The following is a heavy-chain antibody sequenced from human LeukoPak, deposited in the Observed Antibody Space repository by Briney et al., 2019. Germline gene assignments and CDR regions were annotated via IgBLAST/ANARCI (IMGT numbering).Heavy chain of an antibody. D-gene: IGHD4-23*01. V-gene: IGHV1-18*01. CDR3: ARTVTVVTPVDY. CDR1: GYTFTSYV. J-gene: IGHJ4*02. CDR2: ISAYNGNT. Sequence: ASVKVSCKASGYTFTSYVISWVRQAPGQGLEWMGWISAYNGNTNYAQKLQGRVTMTTDTSTSTAYMELRSLRSDDTAVYYCARTVTVVTPVDYWGQGTLVTVSS.